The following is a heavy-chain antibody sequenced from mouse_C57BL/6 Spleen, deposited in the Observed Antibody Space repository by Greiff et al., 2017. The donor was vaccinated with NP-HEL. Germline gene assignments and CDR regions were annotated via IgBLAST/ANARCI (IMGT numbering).Heavy chain of an antibody. V-gene: IGHV1-69*01. Sequence: QVQLKQPGAELVMPGASVKLSCKASGYTFTSYWMHWVKQRPGQGLEWIGEIDPSDSYTNYNQKFKGKSTLTVDKSSSTAYMQLSSLTSEDSAVYYCARDYGTLYFDVWGTGTTVTVSS. CDR1: GYTFTSYW. CDR3: ARDYGTLYFDV. D-gene: IGHD1-1*01. CDR2: IDPSDSYT. J-gene: IGHJ1*03.